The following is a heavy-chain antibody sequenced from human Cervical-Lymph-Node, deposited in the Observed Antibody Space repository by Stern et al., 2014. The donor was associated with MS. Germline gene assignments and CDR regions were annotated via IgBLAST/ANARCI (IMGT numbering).Heavy chain of an antibody. Sequence: VQLVQSGGGVIQPGGSLRLSCTASGFTVSRDYMTWVRQAPGKGLEWVSLITNVGSTFYTDSVKGRFPISRADSKNTVYLHMTSLRAEDTAMYYCARDTSSPERSDWWGQGTLVTVSS. CDR3: ARDTSSPERSDW. CDR1: GFTVSRDY. J-gene: IGHJ4*02. V-gene: IGHV3-53*01. CDR2: ITNVGST. D-gene: IGHD1-1*01.